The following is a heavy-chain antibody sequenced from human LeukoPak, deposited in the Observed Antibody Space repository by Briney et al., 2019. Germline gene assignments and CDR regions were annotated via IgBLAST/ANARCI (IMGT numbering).Heavy chain of an antibody. CDR3: AELGITMIGGV. J-gene: IGHJ6*04. CDR1: GFTFSSYG. CDR2: ISSSSTYI. V-gene: IGHV3-21*01. Sequence: PGGSLRLSCAASGFTFSSYGMSWVRQAPGKGLEWVSSISSSSTYIYYADSVKGRFTISRDNAKNSLYPQMNSLRAEDTALYYCAELGITMIGGVWGKGTTVTISS. D-gene: IGHD3-10*02.